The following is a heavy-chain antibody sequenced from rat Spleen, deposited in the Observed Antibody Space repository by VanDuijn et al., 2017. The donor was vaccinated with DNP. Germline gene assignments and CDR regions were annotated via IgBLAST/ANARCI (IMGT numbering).Heavy chain of an antibody. V-gene: IGHV2-1*01. D-gene: IGHD2-3*01. CDR1: GLSLTNFD. CDR3: NRGYGL. J-gene: IGHJ2*01. CDR2: IWTDGNT. Sequence: QVQLKESGPGLVQPSQTLSLTCTVSGLSLTNFDFHWIRQTPGKGLEWMGGIWTDGNTDYNSALNSRLSISRDISKSQVFLKMNSLQPEDTAIYFCNRGYGLWGQGVMVTVSS.